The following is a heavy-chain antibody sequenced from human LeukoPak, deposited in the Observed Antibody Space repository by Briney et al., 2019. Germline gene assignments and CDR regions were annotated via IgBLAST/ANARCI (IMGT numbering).Heavy chain of an antibody. CDR3: ARAYTVTTEEGSPDFYN. J-gene: IGHJ4*02. CDR1: GYTFTSYG. V-gene: IGHV1-18*01. CDR2: ISAYNGNT. D-gene: IGHD4-17*01. Sequence: SVKVSCKASGYTFTSYGISWVRQAPGQGLEWMGWISAYNGNTNYAQKLQGRVTMTTDTSTSTAYMELRSLRSDDTAVYYCARAYTVTTEEGSPDFYNWGQGTLFTVSS.